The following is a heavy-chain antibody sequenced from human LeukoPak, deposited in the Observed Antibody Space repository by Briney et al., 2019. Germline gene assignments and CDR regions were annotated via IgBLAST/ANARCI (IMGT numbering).Heavy chain of an antibody. CDR1: GFTFSSYS. CDR2: ITSSSSYI. CDR3: ARDRYSGYADAFGI. J-gene: IGHJ3*02. D-gene: IGHD5-12*01. V-gene: IGHV3-21*01. Sequence: GGSLRLSCAASGFTFSSYSMNWVRQAPGKGLEWVSSITSSSSYIYYADSVKGRFTISRDNAKNSLYLQMNSLRAEDTAVYYCARDRYSGYADAFGIWGQGTMVSVSS.